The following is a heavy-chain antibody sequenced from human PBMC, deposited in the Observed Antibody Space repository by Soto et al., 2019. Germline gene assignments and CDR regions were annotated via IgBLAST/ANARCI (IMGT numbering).Heavy chain of an antibody. D-gene: IGHD5-12*01. J-gene: IGHJ4*02. V-gene: IGHV4-61*01. CDR2: IYYIGST. CDR3: ARAGIVSTIPFDY. CDR1: GGSVSSGSYY. Sequence: SETLSLTCTVSGGSVSSGSYYWSWIRQPPGKGLEWIGYIYYIGSTNYNPSLKSRVTVSVDTSKNQFSLKLSSVTAADTAVYYCARAGIVSTIPFDYWGQGTLFTVSS.